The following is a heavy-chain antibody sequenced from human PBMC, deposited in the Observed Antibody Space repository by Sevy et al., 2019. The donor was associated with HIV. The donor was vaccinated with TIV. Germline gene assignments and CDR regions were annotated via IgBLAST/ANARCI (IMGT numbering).Heavy chain of an antibody. J-gene: IGHJ6*02. D-gene: IGHD5-12*01. CDR1: GFTFSSYS. Sequence: GGSLRLSCAASGFTFSSYSMNWVRQAPGKGLEWVSYISSSSSTIYYADSVKGRFTISRDNAKNSLYLQMNSLRAEDTAVYYCARDVARSGYDSDEWYYYYGMDVWGQGTTVTVSS. CDR3: ARDVARSGYDSDEWYYYYGMDV. V-gene: IGHV3-48*01. CDR2: ISSSSSTI.